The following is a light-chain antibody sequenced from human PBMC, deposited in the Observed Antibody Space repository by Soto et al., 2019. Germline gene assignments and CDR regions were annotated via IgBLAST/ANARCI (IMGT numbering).Light chain of an antibody. CDR2: DAS. CDR1: QSVSSY. V-gene: IGKV3-11*01. J-gene: IGKJ3*01. CDR3: QQRSNWPPST. Sequence: EIVLTQSPATRSLSPGEIATLSGRASQSVSSYLAWYQQKPGQAPRLLIYDASNRATGIPARFSGSGSGTDFTLTISSLEPEDFAVYYCQQRSNWPPSTFGPGTKVDI.